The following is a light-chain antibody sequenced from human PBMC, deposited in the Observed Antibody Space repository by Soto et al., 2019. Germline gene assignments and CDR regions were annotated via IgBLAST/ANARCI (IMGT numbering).Light chain of an antibody. CDR3: SAYTTSRSYI. Sequence: QSVLTQPASVSGSPGQAITISCTGTSSDVGAYRHVSWHQQHPGKAPKLMIYDVSNRPSGVSNRFSGSKSGNTASLTISGLQAEDEADYYCSAYTTSRSYIFGSGAKVTVL. V-gene: IGLV2-14*01. CDR1: SSDVGAYRH. J-gene: IGLJ1*01. CDR2: DVS.